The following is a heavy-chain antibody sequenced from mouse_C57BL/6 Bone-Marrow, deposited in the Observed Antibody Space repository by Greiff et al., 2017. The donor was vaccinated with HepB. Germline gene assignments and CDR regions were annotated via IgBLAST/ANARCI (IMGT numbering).Heavy chain of an antibody. CDR2: IYPRSGNT. Sequence: VQLQESGAELARPGASVKLSCKASGYTFTSYGISWVKQRTGQGLEWIGEIYPRSGNTYYNEKFKGKATLTADKSSSTAYMELRSLTSEDSAVYFCARWWLLPFMDYWGQGTSVTVSS. J-gene: IGHJ4*01. V-gene: IGHV1-81*01. D-gene: IGHD2-3*01. CDR1: GYTFTSYG. CDR3: ARWWLLPFMDY.